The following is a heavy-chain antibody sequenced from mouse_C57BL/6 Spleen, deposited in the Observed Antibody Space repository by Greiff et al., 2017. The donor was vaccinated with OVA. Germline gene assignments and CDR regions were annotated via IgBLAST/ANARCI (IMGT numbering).Heavy chain of an antibody. Sequence: QVQLQQSGPELVKPGASVKISCKASGYAFSSSWMNWVKQRPGKGLEWIGRIYPGDGGTNYNGKFKGKATLTADKSSSTAYMQLSSLTSEDSAVYFCARGTGTRAMDYWGQGTSVTVSS. V-gene: IGHV1-82*01. J-gene: IGHJ4*01. CDR1: GYAFSSSW. D-gene: IGHD4-1*01. CDR2: IYPGDGGT. CDR3: ARGTGTRAMDY.